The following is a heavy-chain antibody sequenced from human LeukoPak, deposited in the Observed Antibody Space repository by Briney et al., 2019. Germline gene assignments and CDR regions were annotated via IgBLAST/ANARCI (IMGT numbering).Heavy chain of an antibody. J-gene: IGHJ4*02. D-gene: IGHD6-13*01. Sequence: TSETLSLTCTVSGGSISNYYWSWMRQPAGKGLEWIGRIHTTGGTNYNPSLKSRVTMSVDTSKNQFSLKLSSVTAADTAVYYCARRCTSSWCFDYWGQGTLVTVSS. CDR3: ARRCTSSWCFDY. V-gene: IGHV4-4*07. CDR1: GGSISNYY. CDR2: IHTTGGT.